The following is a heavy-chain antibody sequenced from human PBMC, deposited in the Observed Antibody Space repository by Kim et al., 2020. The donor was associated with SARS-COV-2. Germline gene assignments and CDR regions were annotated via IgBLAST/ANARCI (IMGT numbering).Heavy chain of an antibody. CDR1: GFTFRTFP. CDR3: AKSVVGRGGGL. V-gene: IGHV3-23*01. CDR2: ITDSGSHT. J-gene: IGHJ2*01. Sequence: GGSLRLSCAASGFTFRTFPMTWVRQAPGKGLEYVSSITDSGSHTFHADSVKGRFTISRDNSKNTLFLQMNSLRAEDTAVYYCAKSVVGRGGGLWGRGTLV. D-gene: IGHD3-10*01.